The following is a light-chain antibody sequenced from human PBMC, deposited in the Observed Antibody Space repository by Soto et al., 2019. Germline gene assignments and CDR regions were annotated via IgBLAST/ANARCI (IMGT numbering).Light chain of an antibody. J-gene: IGLJ1*01. V-gene: IGLV2-14*01. Sequence: QSVLTQPAYVYGAPGQSITISCTGTSSDVGAYNYVSWYQQHPGKAPKLMIYDVSNRPSGVSSRFSGSKSGNTASLTFSGLQAEDEADYYCSSYTTISIYVFGTGTKVTVL. CDR3: SSYTTISIYV. CDR1: SSDVGAYNY. CDR2: DVS.